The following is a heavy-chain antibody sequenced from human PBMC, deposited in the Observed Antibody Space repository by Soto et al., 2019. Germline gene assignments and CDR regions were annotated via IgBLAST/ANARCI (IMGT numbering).Heavy chain of an antibody. CDR2: ISSSGSTI. Sequence: PGGSLRLSCAASGFTFSGYYMSWIRQAPGKGLEWVSYISSSGSTIYYADSVKGRFTISRDNAKNSLYLQMNSLRAEDTAVYYCARAFGVAPTAPHNSYYYGMDVWGQGTTVS. J-gene: IGHJ6*02. CDR1: GFTFSGYY. D-gene: IGHD3-3*01. CDR3: ARAFGVAPTAPHNSYYYGMDV. V-gene: IGHV3-11*01.